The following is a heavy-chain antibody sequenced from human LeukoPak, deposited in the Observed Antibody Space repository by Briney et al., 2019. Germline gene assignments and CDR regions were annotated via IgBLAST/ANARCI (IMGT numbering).Heavy chain of an antibody. J-gene: IGHJ1*01. CDR2: VYFNGNT. CDR3: AREGTVDRYFQH. D-gene: IGHD3-10*01. CDR1: RDSISSTIHY. V-gene: IGHV4-39*07. Sequence: SETLSLTCTVSRDSISSTIHYWGWIRQPPGKGLEWIGSVYFNGNTYYNPSLKSRVTISVDRSKNQFSLKLSSVTAADTAVYYCAREGTVDRYFQHWGQGTLVTVSS.